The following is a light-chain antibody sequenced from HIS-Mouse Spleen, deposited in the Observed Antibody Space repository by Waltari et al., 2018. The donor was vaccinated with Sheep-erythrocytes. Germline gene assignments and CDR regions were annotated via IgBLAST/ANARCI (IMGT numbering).Light chain of an antibody. CDR2: DVS. Sequence: QSALTQPRSVSGSPGQSVTISCTGTSSDVGGYNYVSWSQQHPGKAPKLMIYDVSKRPQGVPDRCSGSKSGNTASLTVSGLQAEDEADYYCSSYAGSNNWVFGGGTKLTVL. CDR3: SSYAGSNNWV. V-gene: IGLV2-11*01. CDR1: SSDVGGYNY. J-gene: IGLJ3*02.